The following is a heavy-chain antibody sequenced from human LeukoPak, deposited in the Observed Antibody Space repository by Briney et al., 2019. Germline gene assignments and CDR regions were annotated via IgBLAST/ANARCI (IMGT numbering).Heavy chain of an antibody. D-gene: IGHD2-21*02. CDR3: ARETLGVTAFDI. CDR1: GITFSSDA. V-gene: IGHV3-23*01. Sequence: GGSLRLSCAASGITFSSDAMSWVRQAPGKGLGWVSAINGGSTHYAGSVKGRFTISRDNSKNPLFLQMNSLRAEDTAVYYCARETLGVTAFDIWGQGTLVTVSS. CDR2: INGGST. J-gene: IGHJ4*02.